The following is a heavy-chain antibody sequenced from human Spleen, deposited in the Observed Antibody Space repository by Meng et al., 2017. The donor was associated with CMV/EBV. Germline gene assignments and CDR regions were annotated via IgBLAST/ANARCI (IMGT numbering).Heavy chain of an antibody. J-gene: IGHJ4*02. CDR3: ARIERRRILKYCGSDCSTTDY. V-gene: IGHV4-4*02. CDR2: NYHSGST. Sequence: SNLWTWVRQAPRRGVEWSGDNYHSGSTNYHPSLKSRVTISVDKFKNQFSLKLGSVAAADTAVYYCARIERRRILKYCGSDCSTTDYWGQGTLVTVSS. D-gene: IGHD2-21*02. CDR1: SNL.